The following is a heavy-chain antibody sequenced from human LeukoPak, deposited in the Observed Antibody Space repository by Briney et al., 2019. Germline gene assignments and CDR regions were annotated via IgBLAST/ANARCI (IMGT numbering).Heavy chain of an antibody. CDR2: ISSSGSTI. CDR3: AKTLTIFGVVTPGDYMDV. CDR1: GFSFSDYY. V-gene: IGHV3-11*01. Sequence: GGSLRLSCAASGFSFSDYYMSWIRQAPGKGLEWVSYISSSGSTIYYADSVKGRFTISRDNAKNSLYLQMNSLRAEDTAVYYCAKTLTIFGVVTPGDYMDVWGKGTTVTVSS. D-gene: IGHD3-3*01. J-gene: IGHJ6*03.